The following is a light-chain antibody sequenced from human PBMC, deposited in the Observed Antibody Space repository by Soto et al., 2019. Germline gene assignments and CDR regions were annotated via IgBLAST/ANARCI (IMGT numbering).Light chain of an antibody. Sequence: QSALTQPPSASGTPGQSVTIPCTGTSSDVGAYNYVSWYQQHPGKAPKLVIYEVSRRPSGVPDRFSGSKSGNTASLTVSGLQAEDEAYYYCSSNAGSNNLVFGGGTKVTVL. CDR2: EVS. CDR1: SSDVGAYNY. J-gene: IGLJ2*01. CDR3: SSNAGSNNLV. V-gene: IGLV2-8*01.